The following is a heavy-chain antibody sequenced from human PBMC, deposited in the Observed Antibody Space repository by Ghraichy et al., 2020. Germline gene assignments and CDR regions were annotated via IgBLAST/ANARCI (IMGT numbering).Heavy chain of an antibody. J-gene: IGHJ6*02. V-gene: IGHV4-59*11. CDR1: GDSITSHY. CDR2: FAHTGGV. CDR3: ARGHFALDV. Sequence: SETLSLTCTVIGDSITSHYWTWIRRPPGKRLEWIGYFAHTGGVDYTPSLRSRVAISIDTSKKQFSLRLDSVTAADSAVYYCARGHFALDVWGQGTTVTVSS.